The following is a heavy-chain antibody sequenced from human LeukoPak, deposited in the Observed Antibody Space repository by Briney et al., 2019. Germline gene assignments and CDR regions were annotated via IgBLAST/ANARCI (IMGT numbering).Heavy chain of an antibody. CDR1: GGPISSYY. CDR2: IYYSGST. J-gene: IGHJ4*02. V-gene: IGHV4-59*01. CDR3: ARDRGNYYDSSFFYY. Sequence: SETLSLTCTVSGGPISSYYWSWIRQPPGKGLEWIGYIYYSGSTNYNPSLKSQVTISVDTSKNRFSLKLSSVTAADTAVYYCARDRGNYYDSSFFYYWGQGTLVTVSS. D-gene: IGHD3-22*01.